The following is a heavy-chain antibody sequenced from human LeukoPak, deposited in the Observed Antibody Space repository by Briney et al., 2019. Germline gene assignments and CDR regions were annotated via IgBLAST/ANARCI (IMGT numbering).Heavy chain of an antibody. J-gene: IGHJ6*03. D-gene: IGHD4-17*01. Sequence: ASVKVSCKASGYTFINYYMHWVRQAPGQGLEWMGMINPSGGSTTYAQKFQGRVTLTRDTSISTAYMELSRLRSDDTAVYYCARVPSPSYGDYYYYYYMDVWGKGTTVTVSS. CDR2: INPSGGST. CDR3: ARVPSPSYGDYYYYYYMDV. CDR1: GYTFINYY. V-gene: IGHV1-46*01.